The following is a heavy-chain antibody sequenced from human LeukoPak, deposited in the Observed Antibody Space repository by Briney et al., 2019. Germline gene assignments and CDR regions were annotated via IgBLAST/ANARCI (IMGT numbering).Heavy chain of an antibody. CDR3: ARGITMVRGATKPDY. V-gene: IGHV1-2*02. J-gene: IGHJ4*02. Sequence: ASVTVSYKASGYTFTGYYMHWVRQAPGQGVEWMGWINPNSGGTNYAQKFQGRVTMTRDTSISTAYMELSRLRSDDTAVYYCARGITMVRGATKPDYWGQGTLVTVSS. CDR2: INPNSGGT. D-gene: IGHD3-10*01. CDR1: GYTFTGYY.